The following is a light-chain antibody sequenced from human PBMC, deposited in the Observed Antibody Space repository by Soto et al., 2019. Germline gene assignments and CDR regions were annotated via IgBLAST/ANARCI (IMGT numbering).Light chain of an antibody. V-gene: IGLV2-14*01. CDR3: GAHTSSNTWI. CDR1: TNDVGDYNY. J-gene: IGLJ2*01. CDR2: DVT. Sequence: QSVLTQPASVSGSPGQSITISCTGTTNDVGDYNYVSWYQQHPGGAPTLMIYDVTDRPSGVSNRFSGSKSGNTASLTISGLQAGDEADYYCGAHTSSNTWIFGGGTKLTVL.